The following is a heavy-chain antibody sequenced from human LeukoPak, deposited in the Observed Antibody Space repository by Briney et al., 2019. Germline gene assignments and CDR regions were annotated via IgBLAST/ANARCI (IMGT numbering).Heavy chain of an antibody. CDR3: ARDSIAVAGTNWFDP. V-gene: IGHV1-2*02. CDR1: GYTFTGYY. D-gene: IGHD6-19*01. Sequence: AAVKVSCKASGYTFTGYYMHWVRQAPGQGLEWMGWINPNSGGTKYAQKFQGRVTMTRDMSTSTVYMELSSLRSEDTAVYYCARDSIAVAGTNWFDPWGQGTLVTVSS. J-gene: IGHJ5*02. CDR2: INPNSGGT.